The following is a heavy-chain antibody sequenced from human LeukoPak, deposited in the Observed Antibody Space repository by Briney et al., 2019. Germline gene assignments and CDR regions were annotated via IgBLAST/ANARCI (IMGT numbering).Heavy chain of an antibody. CDR3: ARDRSSGWYEYFDY. Sequence: GGSLRLCCAAAGFAFSSYSMNCVRQAPEKGLEWVSSISSSSSYIYYADSVKGRFTISRDNAKNSLYLQMNSLRAEDTAVYYCARDRSSGWYEYFDYWGQGTLVTVSS. V-gene: IGHV3-21*01. J-gene: IGHJ4*02. CDR1: GFAFSSYS. D-gene: IGHD6-19*01. CDR2: ISSSSSYI.